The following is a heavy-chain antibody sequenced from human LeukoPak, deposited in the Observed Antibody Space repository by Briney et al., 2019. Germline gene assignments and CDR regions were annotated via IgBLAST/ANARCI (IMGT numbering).Heavy chain of an antibody. D-gene: IGHD2-15*01. Sequence: SETLSLTCAVSGGSISSGGYSWSWIRQPPGKGLEWIGYIYHSGNTYYKPSLKSRVTILVDRSKTQFSLKLTYVTAADTAVYCCARGRVVAADGGAFDIWGQGTMVTVSS. CDR1: GGSISSGGYS. CDR2: IYHSGNT. CDR3: ARGRVVAADGGAFDI. J-gene: IGHJ3*02. V-gene: IGHV4-30-2*01.